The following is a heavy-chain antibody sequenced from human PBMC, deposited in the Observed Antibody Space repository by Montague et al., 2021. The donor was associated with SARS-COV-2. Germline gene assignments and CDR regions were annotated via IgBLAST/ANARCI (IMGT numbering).Heavy chain of an antibody. D-gene: IGHD6-19*01. V-gene: IGHV4-39*01. Sequence: SETLSLTCTVSGGSISSSTYYWGCLRQPPGQGLVWIGRLYYSGSTYSTPSLQSRVTTSVDTSKYQFSLKLSSVTAAATAVYYCASRVGQWLPRYQYYFDYWGQGTLVTVSS. CDR2: LYYSGST. CDR1: GGSISSSTYY. J-gene: IGHJ4*02. CDR3: ASRVGQWLPRYQYYFDY.